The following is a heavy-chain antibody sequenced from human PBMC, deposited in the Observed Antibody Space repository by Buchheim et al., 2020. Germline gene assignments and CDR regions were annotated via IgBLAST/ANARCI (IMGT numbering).Heavy chain of an antibody. J-gene: IGHJ4*02. D-gene: IGHD3-22*01. CDR2: ISYDGSNK. CDR3: AKVHGYYDSSGYTPFDY. CDR1: GFTFSSYG. Sequence: QVQLVESGGGVVQPGRSLRLSCAASGFTFSSYGMHWVRQAPGKGLEWVAVISYDGSNKYYADSVKGRFTISRDNSKNTLYLQMNSLRAEDTAVYYCAKVHGYYDSSGYTPFDYWGQGTL. V-gene: IGHV3-30*18.